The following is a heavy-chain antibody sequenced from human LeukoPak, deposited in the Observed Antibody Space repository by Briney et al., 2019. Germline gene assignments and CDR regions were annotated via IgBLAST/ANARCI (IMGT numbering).Heavy chain of an antibody. J-gene: IGHJ4*02. CDR2: ISAYNGNT. CDR3: ARGQQWLEAFEH. D-gene: IGHD6-19*01. V-gene: IGHV1-18*01. CDR1: GYTFTSYG. Sequence: ASVKASCKTSGYTFTSYGISRVRQAPGQGLEWMGWISAYNGNTNYAQKLQGRVTMTTDTSTSTAYMELRSLRSDDTAVYYCARGQQWLEAFEHWGQGTLVTVSS.